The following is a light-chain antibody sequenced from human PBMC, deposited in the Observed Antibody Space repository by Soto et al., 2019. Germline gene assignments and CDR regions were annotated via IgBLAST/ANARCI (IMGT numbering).Light chain of an antibody. CDR1: SSDVGGYNY. V-gene: IGLV2-14*03. J-gene: IGLJ1*01. CDR2: DVS. CDR3: SSYTRSTTDV. Sequence: QSVLTQPASVSGSPGPSITICCTGTSSDVGGYNYVSWYQQYPGKAPKIMIYDVSNRPSGISNRFSGSKSGNTASLTISGLQAEDEADYYCSSYTRSTTDVFGTGTKLTVL.